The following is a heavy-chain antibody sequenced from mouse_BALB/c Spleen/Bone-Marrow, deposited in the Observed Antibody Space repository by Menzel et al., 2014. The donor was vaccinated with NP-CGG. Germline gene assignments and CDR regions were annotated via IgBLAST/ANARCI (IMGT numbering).Heavy chain of an antibody. D-gene: IGHD1-1*01. V-gene: IGHV3-1*02. CDR2: IHHSGST. CDR3: ARRGSSSYWYFDV. CDR1: GYSITSGYS. J-gene: IGHJ1*01. Sequence: EVKLVESGPDLVKPSQSLSLTCTVTGYSITSGYSWHWIRQFPGNKLEWMGYIHHSGSTYYNPSLKSRISITRDTSKNQSFLQLNSVTTEDTATYYCARRGSSSYWYFDVWGAGTTVTVSS.